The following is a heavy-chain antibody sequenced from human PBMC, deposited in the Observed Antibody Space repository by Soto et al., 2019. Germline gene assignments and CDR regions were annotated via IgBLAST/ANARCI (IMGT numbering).Heavy chain of an antibody. CDR3: ARGERYCSSTSCSVSFDP. D-gene: IGHD2-2*01. Sequence: SETLSLTCTVSGGSVSSGSYYWSWIRQPPGKGLEWIGYIYYSGSANYNPSLKSRVTISVDTSKNQFSLKLSSVTAADTAVYYCARGERYCSSTSCSVSFDPWGQGTLVTV. V-gene: IGHV4-61*01. J-gene: IGHJ5*02. CDR2: IYYSGSA. CDR1: GGSVSSGSYY.